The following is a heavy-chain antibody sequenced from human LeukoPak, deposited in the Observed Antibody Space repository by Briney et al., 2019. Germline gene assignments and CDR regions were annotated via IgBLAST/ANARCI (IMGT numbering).Heavy chain of an antibody. CDR2: IRYDGSNK. J-gene: IGHJ4*02. CDR1: GFTFSSYG. D-gene: IGHD3-3*01. CDR3: AKDRAELRFLEWLKSFDY. Sequence: GGSLRLSCAASGFTFSSYGMHWVRQALGKGLEWVAFIRYDGSNKYYADSVKGRFTISRDNSKNTLYLQMNSLRAEDTAVYYCAKDRAELRFLEWLKSFDYWGQGTLVTVSS. V-gene: IGHV3-30*02.